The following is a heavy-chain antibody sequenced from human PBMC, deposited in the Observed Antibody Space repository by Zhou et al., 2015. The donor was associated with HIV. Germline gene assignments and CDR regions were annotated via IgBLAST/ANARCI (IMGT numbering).Heavy chain of an antibody. D-gene: IGHD3-10*01. CDR3: ARDRVYGSGSYDY. V-gene: IGHV3-74*01. J-gene: IGHJ4*02. CDR1: GFTFSSFW. CDR2: INDDGSST. Sequence: VQLVQSGGGLVQRGGSLRLSCAASGFTFSSFWMHWVRQGPGKGLVWVARINDDGSSTNYADSVKGRFTISRDNVKNTLYLQLNSLRAEDSAVYYCARDRVYGSGSYDYWGQGTLVTVSS.